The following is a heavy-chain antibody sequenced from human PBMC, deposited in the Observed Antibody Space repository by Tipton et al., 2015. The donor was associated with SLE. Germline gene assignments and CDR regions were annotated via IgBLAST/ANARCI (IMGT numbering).Heavy chain of an antibody. Sequence: TLSLTCGLSGTSFSIYYWSWIRQPPGRGLEWIGETDHGESTSYNPSLKSRVTISVDTSKNQFSLTLTSVTAADTAVYYCARHVRGVAGWFDPWGQGTLVTVSS. V-gene: IGHV4-34*01. CDR3: ARHVRGVAGWFDP. D-gene: IGHD3-10*01. J-gene: IGHJ5*02. CDR2: TDHGEST. CDR1: GTSFSIYY.